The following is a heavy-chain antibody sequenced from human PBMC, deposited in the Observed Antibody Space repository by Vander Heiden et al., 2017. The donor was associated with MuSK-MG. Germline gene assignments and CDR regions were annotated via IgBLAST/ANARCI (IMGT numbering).Heavy chain of an antibody. D-gene: IGHD6-13*01. V-gene: IGHV3-7*03. CDR3: ARGPPGAAAGTHNY. J-gene: IGHJ4*02. Sequence: EVQLVESGGDLVQPGGSLRLSCAATGFTLSSHWMNWVRQAQGKGLEWVANIKQDGSEEYYVDSVKGRFTISRDNAKNSLYLQMNSLRAEDTAVYYCARGPPGAAAGTHNYWGQGTLVTVSS. CDR2: IKQDGSEE. CDR1: GFTLSSHW.